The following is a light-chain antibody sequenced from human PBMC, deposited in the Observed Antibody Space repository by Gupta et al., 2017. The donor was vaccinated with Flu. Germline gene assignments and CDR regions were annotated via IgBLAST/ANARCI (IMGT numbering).Light chain of an antibody. Sequence: QSVLTQPPSASGTPGPTVTISCSGSSTNIGSNGLNWYQHFPGKAPRLLVFGNTQRPSGVPDRFSASKSGTSDSLAITGLQSEDEADYYCATWDDGLNGPVFGGGTKLTVL. CDR2: GNT. V-gene: IGLV1-44*01. CDR1: STNIGSNG. J-gene: IGLJ3*02. CDR3: ATWDDGLNGPV.